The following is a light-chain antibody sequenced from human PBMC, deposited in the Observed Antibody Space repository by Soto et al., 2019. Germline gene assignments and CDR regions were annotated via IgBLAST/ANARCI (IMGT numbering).Light chain of an antibody. CDR1: QSVRSTY. CDR2: GAS. V-gene: IGKV3-20*01. CDR3: QHYYGTSPIT. Sequence: EIVLTQSPGTLSLSPGERATLSCRTSQSVRSTYLAWYQQKPGQAPRLLIYGASSRATDIPDRFSGSGSGTDFTLTISRLEPEDFALYYCQHYYGTSPITFGQGTRLEIK. J-gene: IGKJ5*01.